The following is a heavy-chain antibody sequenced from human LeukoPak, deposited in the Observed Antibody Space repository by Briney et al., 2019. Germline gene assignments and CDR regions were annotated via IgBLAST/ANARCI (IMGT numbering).Heavy chain of an antibody. CDR1: GGSISSGSYY. Sequence: SSETLSLTCTVSGGSISSGSYYWSWIRQPAGKGLEWIGRIYTSGSTNYNPSLKSRVTISVDTSKNQFSLKLSSVTAADTAVYYCARESRAQWELHLGDDWGQGTLVTVSS. D-gene: IGHD1-26*01. CDR2: IYTSGST. V-gene: IGHV4-61*02. J-gene: IGHJ4*01. CDR3: ARESRAQWELHLGDD.